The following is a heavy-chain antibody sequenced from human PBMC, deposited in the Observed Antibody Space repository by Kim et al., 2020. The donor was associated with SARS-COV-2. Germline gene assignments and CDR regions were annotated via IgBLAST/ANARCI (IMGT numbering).Heavy chain of an antibody. CDR3: ARADYGGNSAFDY. V-gene: IGHV4-61*02. CDR1: GGSISSGSYY. CDR2: IYTSGST. D-gene: IGHD4-17*01. Sequence: SETLSLTCTVSGGSISSGSYYWSWIRQPAGKGLEWIGRIYTSGSTNYNPSLKSRVTISVDTSKNQFSLKLSSVTAADTAVYYCARADYGGNSAFDYWGQGTLVTVSS. J-gene: IGHJ4*02.